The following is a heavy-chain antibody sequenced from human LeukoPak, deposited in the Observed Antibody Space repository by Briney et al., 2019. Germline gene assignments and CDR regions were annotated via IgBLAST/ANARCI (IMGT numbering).Heavy chain of an antibody. CDR1: GFTFSTYA. CDR2: VSGNGVTT. CDR3: ARDHNSSVVPAASY. Sequence: QPGGSLRLSCVGSGFTFSTYAMSWVRQAPGKGLEWVSVVSGNGVTTHYADSVKGRFTISRDNSKNTLYLQMGSLRAEDMAVYYCARDHNSSVVPAASYWGPGTLVTVSS. D-gene: IGHD2-2*01. V-gene: IGHV3-23*01. J-gene: IGHJ4*02.